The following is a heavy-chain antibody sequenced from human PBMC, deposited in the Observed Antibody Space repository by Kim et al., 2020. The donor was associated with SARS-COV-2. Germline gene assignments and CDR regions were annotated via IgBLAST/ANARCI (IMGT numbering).Heavy chain of an antibody. J-gene: IGHJ3*02. V-gene: IGHV4-39*01. CDR1: GGSISSSSYY. CDR3: ARRVNTKVRGLAFDI. CDR2: IYYSGST. Sequence: SETLSLTCTVSGGSISSSSYYWGWIRQPTGKGLEWIGSIYYSGSTYYNPSLKSRVTISVDTSKNQFSLKLSSVTAADTAVYYCARRVNTKVRGLAFDIWGQGTMVTVSS. D-gene: IGHD3-10*01.